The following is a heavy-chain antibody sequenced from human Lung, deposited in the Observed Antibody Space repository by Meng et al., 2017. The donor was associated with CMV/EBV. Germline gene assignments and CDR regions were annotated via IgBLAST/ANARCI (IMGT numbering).Heavy chain of an antibody. CDR2: ISSASGTT. J-gene: IGHJ4*02. V-gene: IGHV3-48*04. Sequence: GGSLRLSCAASGFTFSSYSMNWVRQAPGKGLEWLSYISSASGTTYYADSVKGRLTISRDNAKNSLYLQMNSLRAEDTAVYYCARDRGWELRLLVHWGQGALVTVSS. CDR3: ARDRGWELRLLVH. D-gene: IGHD1-26*01. CDR1: GFTFSSYS.